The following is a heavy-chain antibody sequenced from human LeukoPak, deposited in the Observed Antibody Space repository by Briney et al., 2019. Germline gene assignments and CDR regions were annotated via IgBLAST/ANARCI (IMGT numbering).Heavy chain of an antibody. D-gene: IGHD4-11*01. Sequence: PSETLFFTCTVSGGSISSYYWSWIRQPPGKGLEWIGYIYYSGSTNYNPSVKSRVTISVDTSKNQFSLKLSSVTAADTAVYYCAREIGYSTGFRYWGQGTLVSVSS. CDR1: GGSISSYY. CDR2: IYYSGST. V-gene: IGHV4-59*01. CDR3: AREIGYSTGFRY. J-gene: IGHJ4*02.